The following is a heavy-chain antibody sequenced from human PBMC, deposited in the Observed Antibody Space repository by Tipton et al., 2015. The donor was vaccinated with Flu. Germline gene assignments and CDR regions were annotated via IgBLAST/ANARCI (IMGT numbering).Heavy chain of an antibody. J-gene: IGHJ6*02. V-gene: IGHV3-7*03. CDR3: AREGSGWDRDGLDV. CDR2: IKEDGTEK. D-gene: IGHD6-19*01. Sequence: SLRLSCAASGFTFSTYWMSWVRQAPGKGLEWVANIKEDGTEKHYVDSVKGRFTISRDDARNSVYLQMNSLKDEDTAVYHCAREGSGWDRDGLDVWGQGTTVTISS. CDR1: GFTFSTYW.